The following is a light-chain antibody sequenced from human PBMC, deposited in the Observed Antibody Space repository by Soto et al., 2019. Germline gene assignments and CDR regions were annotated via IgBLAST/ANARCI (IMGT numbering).Light chain of an antibody. V-gene: IGLV2-8*01. Sequence: QSALAQPPSASGSPGQSVTISCTGSGSDIGAYNFVSWYQQHPGKAPKLMIFGVTERPSGVPDRFSGSKSGTSASLAITGLQAEDEADYYCQSYDSSLSGSVFGTGTKVTVL. CDR3: QSYDSSLSGSV. J-gene: IGLJ1*01. CDR1: GSDIGAYNF. CDR2: GVT.